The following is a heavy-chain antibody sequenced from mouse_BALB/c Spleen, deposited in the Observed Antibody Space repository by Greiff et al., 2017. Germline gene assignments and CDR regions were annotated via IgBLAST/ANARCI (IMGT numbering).Heavy chain of an antibody. Sequence: VQLKESGPELVKPGASVKISCKASGYTFTDYNMHWVKQSHGKSLEWIGYIYPYNGGTGYNQKFKSKATLTVDNSSSTAYMELRSLTSEDSAVYYCAREEVRLAYWGQGTLVTVSA. CDR1: GYTFTDYN. CDR2: IYPYNGGT. V-gene: IGHV1S29*02. J-gene: IGHJ3*01. D-gene: IGHD2-14*01. CDR3: AREEVRLAY.